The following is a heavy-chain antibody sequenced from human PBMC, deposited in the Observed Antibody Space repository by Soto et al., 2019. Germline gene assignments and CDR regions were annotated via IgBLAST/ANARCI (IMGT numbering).Heavy chain of an antibody. V-gene: IGHV2-70*01. CDR1: GFSLSTSGMC. J-gene: IGHJ4*02. CDR2: IDWDDVK. D-gene: IGHD6-19*01. CDR3: ARIRNTRGSGWYYFDD. Sequence: GSGPTLVNPTQTLTLTCTFSGFSLSTSGMCVSWIRQPPGKALEWLALIDWDDVKYYTTSLKTRLTISKDTSKNQVVLTMTNMDPVDTATYYCARIRNTRGSGWYYFDDWGQGTLVTVSS.